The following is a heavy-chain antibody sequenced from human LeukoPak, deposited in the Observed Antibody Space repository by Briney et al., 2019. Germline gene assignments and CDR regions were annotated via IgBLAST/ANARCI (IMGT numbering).Heavy chain of an antibody. CDR2: IYYSGST. V-gene: IGHV4-61*08. J-gene: IGHJ5*02. D-gene: IGHD4-11*01. CDR3: ARDRSNRDRVHWFDP. CDR1: GGSISSGDYY. Sequence: SETLSLTCTVSGGSISSGDYYWSWIRQPPGKGLEWIGYIYYSGSTNYNPSLKSRVTISVDTSKNQFSLKLSSVTAADTAVYYCARDRSNRDRVHWFDPWGQGTLVTVSS.